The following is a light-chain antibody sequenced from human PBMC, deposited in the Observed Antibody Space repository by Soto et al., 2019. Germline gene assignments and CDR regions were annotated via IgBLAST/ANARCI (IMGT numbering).Light chain of an antibody. CDR1: QSVSTY. J-gene: IGKJ5*01. Sequence: EIGLTQSPATVSVSPGERATLSFMASQSVSTYLAWYQQKPGQAPRLLIYDASNRAADIPARFSGSGSGTDFTLTISSLESEDFAVYYCQQRTSWPITFGQGTRLEIK. CDR2: DAS. CDR3: QQRTSWPIT. V-gene: IGKV3-11*01.